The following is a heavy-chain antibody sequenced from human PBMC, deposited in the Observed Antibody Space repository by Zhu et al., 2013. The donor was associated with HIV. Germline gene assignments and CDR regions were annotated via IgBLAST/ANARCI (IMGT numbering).Heavy chain of an antibody. Sequence: QVQLVQSGAEVKKPGSSVKVSCKASGGTFSSFAISWVRQAPGQGLEWMGRIIPVFGTTNYAQKFQGGVTITADESTSTAYMELRSLRSEDTAVYYCVRGVRFVDILTGNDKYYFDYWGQGTLVTVSS. CDR3: VRGVRFVDILTGNDKYYFDY. CDR2: IIPVFGTT. D-gene: IGHD3-9*01. V-gene: IGHV1-69*13. CDR1: GGTFSSFA. J-gene: IGHJ4*02.